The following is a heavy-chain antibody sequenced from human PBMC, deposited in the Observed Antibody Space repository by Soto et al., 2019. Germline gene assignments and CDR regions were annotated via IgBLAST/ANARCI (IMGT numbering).Heavy chain of an antibody. J-gene: IGHJ4*02. CDR2: IDWDDDK. V-gene: IGHV2-70*01. D-gene: IGHD1-1*01. CDR3: ARILGGDDHNAYDY. Sequence: SGPTLVNPTQTLTLTCTCSGFSLRTSGMCVSWMRQPPGKALEWLALIDWDDDKYYSTSLKTRLTIPKDTSKNQVVLTMTNMDPVDTAGYYCARILGGDDHNAYDYWGQGTLVTVSS. CDR1: GFSLRTSGMC.